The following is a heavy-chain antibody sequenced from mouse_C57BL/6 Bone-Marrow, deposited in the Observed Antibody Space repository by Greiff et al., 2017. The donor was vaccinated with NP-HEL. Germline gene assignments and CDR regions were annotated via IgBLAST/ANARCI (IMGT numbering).Heavy chain of an antibody. CDR3: ARVGDLPWYFDV. V-gene: IGHV3-6*01. J-gene: IGHJ1*03. CDR1: GYSITSGYY. D-gene: IGHD5-1*01. CDR2: ISYDGSN. Sequence: EVKLQESGPGLVKPSQSLSLTCSVTGYSITSGYYWNWIRQFPGNKLEWMGYISYDGSNNYNPSLKNRISITRDTSKNQFFLKLNSVTTEDTATYYCARVGDLPWYFDVWGTGTTVTVSS.